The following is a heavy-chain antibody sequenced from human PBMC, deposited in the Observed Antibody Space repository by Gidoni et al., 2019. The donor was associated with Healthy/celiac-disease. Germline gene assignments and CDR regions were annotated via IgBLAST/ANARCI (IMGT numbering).Heavy chain of an antibody. D-gene: IGHD1-26*01. J-gene: IGHJ4*02. CDR1: GFTLSSYS. Sequence: EVQLVESGGGLVQPGGSLSLSCAASGFTLSSYSMNWVRQAPGKGLEWVSYISSSSSAIYYADSVKGRFTISRDNAKNSLYLQMNSLRAEDTAVYYCARGRGSYEDYWGQGTLVTVSS. CDR3: ARGRGSYEDY. CDR2: ISSSSSAI. V-gene: IGHV3-48*01.